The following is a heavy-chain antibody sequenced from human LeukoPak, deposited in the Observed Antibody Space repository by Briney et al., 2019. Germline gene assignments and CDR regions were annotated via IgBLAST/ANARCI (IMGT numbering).Heavy chain of an antibody. CDR1: GGSISSYY. D-gene: IGHD4-11*01. CDR2: IYYSGST. Sequence: SETLSLTCPVSGGSISSYYWSWIRQPPGKGLEWIGYIYYSGSTNYNPSLKSRVTISVDTSKNQFSLKLSSVTAADTAVYYCARATVTTEFGPWGQGTLVTVSS. J-gene: IGHJ5*02. CDR3: ARATVTTEFGP. V-gene: IGHV4-59*01.